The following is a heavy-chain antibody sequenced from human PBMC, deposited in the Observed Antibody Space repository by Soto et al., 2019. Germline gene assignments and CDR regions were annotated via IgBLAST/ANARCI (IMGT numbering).Heavy chain of an antibody. Sequence: QITLKESGPTLVKPTQTLTLTCTFSGFSLSTSGVGVGWIRQPPGKALEWLALIYWDGDKRYSPSLKSRLTITKDTSKNQVVLTMTNMDPVDTATYYCATVGIAAAFDYWGQGTLVTVSS. CDR3: ATVGIAAAFDY. J-gene: IGHJ4*02. V-gene: IGHV2-5*02. D-gene: IGHD6-13*01. CDR2: IYWDGDK. CDR1: GFSLSTSGVG.